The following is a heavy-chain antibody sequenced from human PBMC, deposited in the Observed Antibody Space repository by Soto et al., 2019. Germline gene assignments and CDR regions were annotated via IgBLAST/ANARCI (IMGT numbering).Heavy chain of an antibody. CDR2: VSYDGSKK. CDR1: GLSFSSYG. Sequence: QVQLVESGGGVVQPERSLRLSCAASGLSFSSYGMHWVREAPGKGLEWVASVSYDGSKKYYANSAKGRFTISRDNSNNMLYLQMSSLRVEDTAVYHCAKDHHAIAVAGSPVDYWGQGTLVIVSS. D-gene: IGHD6-19*01. V-gene: IGHV3-30*18. J-gene: IGHJ4*02. CDR3: AKDHHAIAVAGSPVDY.